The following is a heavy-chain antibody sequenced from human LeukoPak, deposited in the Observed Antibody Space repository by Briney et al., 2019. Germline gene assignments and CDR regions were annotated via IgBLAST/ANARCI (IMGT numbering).Heavy chain of an antibody. CDR1: GGSISSGGYY. CDR2: IYYSGST. Sequence: PSETLSLTCTVSGGSISSGGYYWSWIRQHPGKGLEWIGYIYYSGSTYYNPSLKSRVTISVDTSKNQFSLKLSSVTAADTAVYYCAREKQNTQYDFWNLQGWFDPWGQGTLVTVSS. D-gene: IGHD3-3*01. CDR3: AREKQNTQYDFWNLQGWFDP. V-gene: IGHV4-31*03. J-gene: IGHJ5*02.